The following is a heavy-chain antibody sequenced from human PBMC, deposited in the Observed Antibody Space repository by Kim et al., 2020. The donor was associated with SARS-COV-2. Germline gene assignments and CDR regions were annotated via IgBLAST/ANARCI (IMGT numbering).Heavy chain of an antibody. CDR1: GYTFTTHT. V-gene: IGHV1-8*02. Sequence: ASVKVSCKASGYTFTTHTMSWLRQAPGQGLEWMGWMNTNTGQTSYAQGFQGRVTLTMDSSASTAYLELSSLTAEDTAVYYCARPLHAF. CDR2: MNTNTGQT. CDR3: ARPLHAF. J-gene: IGHJ3*01.